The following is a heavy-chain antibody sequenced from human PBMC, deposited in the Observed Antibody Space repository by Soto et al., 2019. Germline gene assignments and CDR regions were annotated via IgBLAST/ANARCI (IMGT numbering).Heavy chain of an antibody. CDR1: GYTFTGYY. CDR3: ASATGGWLQLSD. J-gene: IGHJ4*02. D-gene: IGHD5-12*01. Sequence: QVQLVQSGAEVKKPGASVKVSCKASGYTFTGYYMHWVRQAPGQGLEWMGWINPNSGGTNYAQKLXGRXTMTRDTSISTAYMELSRLRSDDTAVYYCASATGGWLQLSDWGQGTLVTVSS. V-gene: IGHV1-2*02. CDR2: INPNSGGT.